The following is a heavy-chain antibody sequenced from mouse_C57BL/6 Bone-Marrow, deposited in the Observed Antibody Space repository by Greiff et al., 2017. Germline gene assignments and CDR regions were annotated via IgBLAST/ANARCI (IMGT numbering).Heavy chain of an antibody. D-gene: IGHD3-1*01. CDR2: IDPSDSYT. V-gene: IGHV1-69*01. Sequence: VQLQQSGAELVMPGASVKLSCKASGYTFTSYWMHWVKQRPGQGLEWIGEIDPSDSYTNYNQKFKGKATLTVDKSSSTAYMQLRSLTSEDSAVYYCAREVSSGYSAMDYWGQGTSVTVSS. J-gene: IGHJ4*01. CDR1: GYTFTSYW. CDR3: AREVSSGYSAMDY.